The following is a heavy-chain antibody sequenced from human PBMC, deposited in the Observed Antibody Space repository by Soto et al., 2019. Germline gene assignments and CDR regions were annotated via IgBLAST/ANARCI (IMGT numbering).Heavy chain of an antibody. D-gene: IGHD2-2*01. J-gene: IGHJ5*02. CDR2: INPNSGGT. CDR3: ASGSDLSCSSNSCSLLWFDT. V-gene: IGHV1-2*02. Sequence: ASVKVSCKASGYTFTGYYMHWVRRAPGQGLEWMGWINPNSGGTNYAQKFQGRVTMTRDTSISTAYMELSRLRSDDTAVYYCASGSDLSCSSNSCSLLWFDTWGQGTLVTVSS. CDR1: GYTFTGYY.